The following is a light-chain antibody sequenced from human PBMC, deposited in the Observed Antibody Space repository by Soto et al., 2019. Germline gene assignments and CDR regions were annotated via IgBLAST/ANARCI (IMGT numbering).Light chain of an antibody. V-gene: IGKV1-39*01. CDR1: QGISTY. J-gene: IGKJ2*01. CDR2: AAS. Sequence: DLQVTQSPVSLSASVGDRVTITCRTSQGISTYLNWYQQKAGEAPRLLISAASDLESGVPSRFSGSGSGADFTLTINSLRPEDFAAYYCQQAYITPYTFGQGTKLEI. CDR3: QQAYITPYT.